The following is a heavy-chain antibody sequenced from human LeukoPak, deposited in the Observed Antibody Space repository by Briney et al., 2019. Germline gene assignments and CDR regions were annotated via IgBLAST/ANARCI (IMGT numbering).Heavy chain of an antibody. CDR3: ARDMCGGDCYPDF. D-gene: IGHD2-21*02. CDR1: GFTFSSYN. Sequence: GGSLRLSCGASGFTFSSYNMNWVRQAPGKGLEWVSYISTSSSTIYYADSVKGRFTISRDNSKNTLYLQMDSLRAEDTAVYYCARDMCGGDCYPDFWGRGTLVTVSS. CDR2: ISTSSSTI. V-gene: IGHV3-48*01. J-gene: IGHJ4*02.